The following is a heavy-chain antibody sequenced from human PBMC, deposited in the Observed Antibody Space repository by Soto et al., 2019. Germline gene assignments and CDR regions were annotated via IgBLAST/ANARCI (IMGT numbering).Heavy chain of an antibody. CDR1: GGLFSSFA. V-gene: IGHV1-69*01. CDR3: ARGGGPYVWFNEF. D-gene: IGHD2-21*01. CDR2: FIPVFGTT. J-gene: IGHJ4*02. Sequence: QEQLVQSGAEVKKPGSSVNVSCKDSGGLFSSFAISWVRQAPGQGLEWMGGFIPVFGTTNYAQKFQGRVTITADESTNTAYMELSSLTSDATAMYYCARGGGPYVWFNEFWGQGTQVTVSS.